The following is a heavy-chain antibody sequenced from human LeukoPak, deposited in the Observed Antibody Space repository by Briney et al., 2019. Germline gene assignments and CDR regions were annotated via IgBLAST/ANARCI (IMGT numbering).Heavy chain of an antibody. V-gene: IGHV1-2*02. D-gene: IGHD4-17*01. CDR3: ARRLDYGDYDAFDI. J-gene: IGHJ3*02. CDR2: INPNSGGT. CDR1: GYTFTGYY. Sequence: ASVNVSCKASGYTFTGYYMHWVRQAPGQGLEWMGWINPNSGGTNYAQKFQGRVTMTRDTSISTAYMELSRLRSDDTAVYYCARRLDYGDYDAFDIWGQGTMVTVSS.